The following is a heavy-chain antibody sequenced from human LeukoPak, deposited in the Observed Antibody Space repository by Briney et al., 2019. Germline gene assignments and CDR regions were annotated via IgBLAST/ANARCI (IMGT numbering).Heavy chain of an antibody. J-gene: IGHJ3*02. CDR1: GGSIRGFY. CDR2: IYDSGSS. V-gene: IGHV4-59*01. D-gene: IGHD6-13*01. Sequence: PSETLSLTCNVSGGSIRGFYWNWIRQTPGKGLEWIGNIYDSGSSNFDPSLKSRVTISVDRSKNQFSLKLSSVTAADTAVYYCARQYTSSWDDAFDIWGQGTMVTVSS. CDR3: ARQYTSSWDDAFDI.